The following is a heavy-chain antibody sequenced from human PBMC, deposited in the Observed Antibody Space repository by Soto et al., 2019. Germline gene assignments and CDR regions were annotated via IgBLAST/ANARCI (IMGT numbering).Heavy chain of an antibody. D-gene: IGHD6-19*01. CDR1: GFTFSSYS. CDR3: ARYRQWLPLGYYYYGMDV. Sequence: EVQLVESGGGLVKPGGSLRLSCAAPGFTFSSYSMNWVRQAPGKGLEWVSSISSSSSYIYYADSVKGRFTISRDNAKNSLYLQMNSLRAEDTAVYYCARYRQWLPLGYYYYGMDVWGQGTTVTVSS. V-gene: IGHV3-21*01. J-gene: IGHJ6*02. CDR2: ISSSSSYI.